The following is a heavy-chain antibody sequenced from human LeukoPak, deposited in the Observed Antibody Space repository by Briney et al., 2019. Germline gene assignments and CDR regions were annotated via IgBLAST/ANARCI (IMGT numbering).Heavy chain of an antibody. V-gene: IGHV4-38-2*02. CDR1: GGSISSYY. J-gene: IGHJ3*02. CDR2: IYHSGST. Sequence: PSETLSLTCTVSGGSISSYYWDWIRQPPGKGLEWIGSIYHSGSTYYNPSLKSRVTISLDTSKNQFSLRVNSVTAVDTALYYCARDTAMYRAFDIWGQGTMVTVSS. CDR3: ARDTAMYRAFDI. D-gene: IGHD2-8*01.